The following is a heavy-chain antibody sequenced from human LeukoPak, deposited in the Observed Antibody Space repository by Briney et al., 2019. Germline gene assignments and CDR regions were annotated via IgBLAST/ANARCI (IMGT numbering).Heavy chain of an antibody. CDR3: AREEYIWGSYRNVDY. J-gene: IGHJ4*02. D-gene: IGHD3-16*02. Sequence: ASVKVSCKTSGYTFSGYGISWVRRAPGQGLEWVGWISGYNGNTDYAQKLQDGVTMTTDTYTSTVYMELRSLRSDDTGVYYCAREEYIWGSYRNVDYWGQGTLVTVSS. V-gene: IGHV1-18*01. CDR1: GYTFSGYG. CDR2: ISGYNGNT.